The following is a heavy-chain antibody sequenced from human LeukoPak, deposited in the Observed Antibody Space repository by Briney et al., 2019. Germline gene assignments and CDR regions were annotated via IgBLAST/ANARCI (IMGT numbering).Heavy chain of an antibody. D-gene: IGHD6-13*01. CDR2: ISGSGGST. Sequence: GGSLRLSCAASGFTFSSYAMSWVRQAPGKGLEWVSAISGSGGSTYYADSVKGRFTISRDNSKNTLYLQMNSLRAEDTAVYYCAREGGGQQLVPRGFDPWGQGTLVTVSS. V-gene: IGHV3-23*01. CDR1: GFTFSSYA. CDR3: AREGGGQQLVPRGFDP. J-gene: IGHJ5*02.